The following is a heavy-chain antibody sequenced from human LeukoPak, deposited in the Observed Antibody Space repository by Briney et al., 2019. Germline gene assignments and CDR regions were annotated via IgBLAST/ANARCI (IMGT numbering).Heavy chain of an antibody. Sequence: KPSETLSLTCTVSGGSISSSYWSWIRQPSGKGLEWIGYIYYTGSTTYNPSLKSRVTISVDTSKNQFSLKLRSVTAADTAVYYCARDYGDIPPDWYYDLWGRGTLVTVSS. CDR1: GGSISSSY. J-gene: IGHJ2*01. CDR2: IYYTGST. V-gene: IGHV4-59*01. D-gene: IGHD4-17*01. CDR3: ARDYGDIPPDWYYDL.